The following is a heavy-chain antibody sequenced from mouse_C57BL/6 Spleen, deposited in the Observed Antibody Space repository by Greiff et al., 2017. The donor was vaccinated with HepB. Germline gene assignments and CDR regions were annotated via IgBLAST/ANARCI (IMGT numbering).Heavy chain of an antibody. Sequence: DVKLVESGGGLVKPGGSLKLSCAASGFTFSSYAMSWVRQTPEKRLEWVATISDGGSYTYYPDNVKGRFTISRDNAKNNLYLQMSPLKSADTAMYYCARYVGNFHFDYWGQGTTLTVSS. CDR1: GFTFSSYA. CDR3: ARYVGNFHFDY. V-gene: IGHV5-4*03. CDR2: ISDGGSYT. J-gene: IGHJ2*01. D-gene: IGHD4-1*01.